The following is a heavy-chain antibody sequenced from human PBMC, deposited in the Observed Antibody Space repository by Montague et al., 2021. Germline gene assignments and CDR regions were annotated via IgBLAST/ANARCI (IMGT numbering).Heavy chain of an antibody. CDR2: IKQDGTLA. J-gene: IGHJ3*02. D-gene: IGHD2-2*01. CDR3: ARDTSGVFDI. Sequence: SLRLSCAASGFTFTDYWMTWFRQAPGKGLEWVANIKQDGTLAHYVASVKSRFTISRDNAKNSLYLQMNSLRAEDTALYYCARDTSGVFDIWGQGTMVTVSS. CDR1: GFTFTDYW. V-gene: IGHV3-7*05.